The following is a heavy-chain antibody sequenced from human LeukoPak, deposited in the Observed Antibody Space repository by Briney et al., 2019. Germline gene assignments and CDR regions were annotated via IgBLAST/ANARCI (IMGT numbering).Heavy chain of an antibody. V-gene: IGHV3-30*18. CDR1: GFTFSHYG. CDR3: AKAGYTGSYMYYFDR. CDR2: ISDNGNTQ. D-gene: IGHD1-26*01. J-gene: IGHJ4*02. Sequence: GGSLRLSCVASGFTFSHYGTHWVRQAPGKGLEWVALISDNGNTQEYADAVKGRFTISRDNSINTLYLQMSSLRPEDTAVYYCAKAGYTGSYMYYFDRWGQGTPVTVSS.